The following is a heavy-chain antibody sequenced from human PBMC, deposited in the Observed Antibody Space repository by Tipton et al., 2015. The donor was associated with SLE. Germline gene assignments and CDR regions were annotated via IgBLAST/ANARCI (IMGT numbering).Heavy chain of an antibody. CDR2: IYTSGST. V-gene: IGHV4-61*09. Sequence: TLSLTCTVSGGSISSGSYYWSWIRQPAGKGLEWIGHIYTSGSTNYNPSLKSRVTISVDTSKNQFSLKLRSVTAADTAVYYCARGTGYFDSWGQGTLVTVSS. D-gene: IGHD1-1*01. CDR3: ARGTGYFDS. CDR1: GGSISSGSYY. J-gene: IGHJ4*02.